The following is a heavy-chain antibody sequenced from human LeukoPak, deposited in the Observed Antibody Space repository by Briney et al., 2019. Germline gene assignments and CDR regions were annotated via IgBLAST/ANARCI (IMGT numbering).Heavy chain of an antibody. CDR2: INQDGSEK. V-gene: IGHV3-7*04. CDR3: ARDIYGGHDY. J-gene: IGHJ4*02. Sequence: GGSLRLSCAPSGFTFSNYWMSWVRQAPGKGLEWVANINQDGSEKSYVDSVEGRFTISRDNAKKSLYLHVNSLRAEDTAVYYCARDIYGGHDYWGQGTLLTVSS. D-gene: IGHD2-21*01. CDR1: GFTFSNYW.